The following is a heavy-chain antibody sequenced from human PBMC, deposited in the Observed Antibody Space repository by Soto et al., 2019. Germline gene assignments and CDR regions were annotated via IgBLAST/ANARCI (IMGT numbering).Heavy chain of an antibody. V-gene: IGHV6-1*01. Sequence: SQTLSLTCAITGDSVSSSSAGWSWVRQSPSRGLEWLGRTYYRSKWYYEYAVSVRGRITINPDTSKNQYSLQLNSVTPEDTAVYFFARGEQYSGRIFDYWGQGTLVTVSS. CDR2: TYYRSKWYY. D-gene: IGHD1-26*01. J-gene: IGHJ4*01. CDR3: ARGEQYSGRIFDY. CDR1: GDSVSSSSAG.